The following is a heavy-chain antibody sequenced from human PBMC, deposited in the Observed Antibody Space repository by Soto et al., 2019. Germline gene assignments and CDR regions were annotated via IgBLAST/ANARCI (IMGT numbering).Heavy chain of an antibody. Sequence: PGGSLRLSCAASGFTFDKCDMHWVRQAPGRGLQWVAVTSYDGDKKYYAASVKGRCTISRDNSNNSLRRQLSNLRDDDTAVYYCLREGGVPSAIGHYYYGMDILGQGTAFTVSS. D-gene: IGHD2-2*02. CDR2: TSYDGDKK. V-gene: IGHV3-30-3*01. J-gene: IGHJ6*02. CDR3: LREGGVPSAIGHYYYGMDI. CDR1: GFTFDKCD.